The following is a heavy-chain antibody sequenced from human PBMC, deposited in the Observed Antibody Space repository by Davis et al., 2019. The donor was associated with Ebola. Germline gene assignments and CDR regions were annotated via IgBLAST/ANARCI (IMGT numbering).Heavy chain of an antibody. Sequence: GRFLRPSRPPSGSTFSIYAISWVRQAPGKGLGWASGIGDSTFYADSVKCRFTISRDNSQNTLLLQMNILRAEDTAVYYCEKGTVDSSYSCPDRWGQRTLVNVS. CDR2: IGDST. CDR1: GSTFSIYA. V-gene: IGHV3-23*01. CDR3: EKGTVDSSYSCPDR. J-gene: IGHJ5*02. D-gene: IGHD2-15*01.